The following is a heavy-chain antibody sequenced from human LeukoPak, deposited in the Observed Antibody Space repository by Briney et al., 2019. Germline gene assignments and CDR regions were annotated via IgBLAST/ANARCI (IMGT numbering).Heavy chain of an antibody. CDR3: AREGRIAAAGTHYFDY. J-gene: IGHJ4*02. D-gene: IGHD6-13*01. CDR1: GFTFSNYG. CDR2: IWYDGSNP. V-gene: IGHV3-33*01. Sequence: GGSLRLSCAASGFTFSNYGMHWVRQAPGKGLEWVAVIWYDGSNPYYADSVKGRFTISRDNSKNTLYLQMNSLRAEDTAVYYCAREGRIAAAGTHYFDYWGQGTLVTVSS.